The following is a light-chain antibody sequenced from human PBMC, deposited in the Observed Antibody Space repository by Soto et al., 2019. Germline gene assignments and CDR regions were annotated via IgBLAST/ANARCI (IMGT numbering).Light chain of an antibody. V-gene: IGKV1-39*01. CDR2: AAS. CDR1: QSISSY. CDR3: QQSYSTPPT. J-gene: IGKJ1*01. Sequence: DIQMTQSPSSLSASVGDRVTITGRASQSISSYLNWYQQKPGKAPKLLIYAASSLQSRVPSRFSGSGSGTDFTITISSLQPKDFATYYCQQSYSTPPTFGQGTKVEIK.